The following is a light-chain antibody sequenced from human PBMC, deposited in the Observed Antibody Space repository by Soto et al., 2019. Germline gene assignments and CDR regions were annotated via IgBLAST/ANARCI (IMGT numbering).Light chain of an antibody. CDR2: DAS. CDR3: QQYNSYSYT. J-gene: IGKJ2*01. Sequence: DIQMTQSPSTLSASVGDRVTITCRASQSISSWLAWYQQKPGKAPKLLIYDASSLESGVPSRFSGSGSGTEFTLTISSLQPDDVATYYYQQYNSYSYTFGQGTKLEIK. CDR1: QSISSW. V-gene: IGKV1-5*01.